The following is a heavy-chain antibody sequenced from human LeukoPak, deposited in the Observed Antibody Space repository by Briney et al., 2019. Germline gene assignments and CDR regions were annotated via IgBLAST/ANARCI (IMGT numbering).Heavy chain of an antibody. D-gene: IGHD5-24*01. J-gene: IGHJ4*02. V-gene: IGHV4-59*01. Sequence: SETLSLTCTVSGGSISSYYWSWIRQHPGKGLEWIGYIYYSGSTNYNPSLKSRVTISVDTSKNQFSLKLSSVTAADTAVYYCARSRDGSNFYYFDYWGQGTLVTVSS. CDR1: GGSISSYY. CDR2: IYYSGST. CDR3: ARSRDGSNFYYFDY.